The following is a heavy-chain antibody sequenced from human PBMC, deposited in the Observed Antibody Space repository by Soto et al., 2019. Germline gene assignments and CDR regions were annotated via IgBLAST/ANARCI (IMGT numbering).Heavy chain of an antibody. CDR2: MYYGRST. Sequence: SETLSLTCTVSGGSISSGGYYWSWIRQHPGKGLECIGYMYYGRSTNYNPSLKSRVTLSVDTSTNQCSLTLSSMTAADTAVYYCALRSMAVVPEYWGQGTLVTVSS. D-gene: IGHD3-22*01. CDR1: GGSISSGGYY. CDR3: ALRSMAVVPEY. V-gene: IGHV4-61*08. J-gene: IGHJ4*02.